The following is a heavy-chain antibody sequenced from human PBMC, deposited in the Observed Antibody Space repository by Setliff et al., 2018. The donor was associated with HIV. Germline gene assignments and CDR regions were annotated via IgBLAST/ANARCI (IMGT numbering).Heavy chain of an antibody. CDR3: ATWDTEDVDTAMVNHY. CDR2: IRYDGSNK. CDR1: GLTFSSYG. D-gene: IGHD5-18*01. J-gene: IGHJ4*02. V-gene: IGHV3-30*02. Sequence: QPGGSLRLSCAASGLTFSSYGMHWVRQAPGKGLEWVAFIRYDGSNKYYADSVKGRFTISRDNSKNTLYLQMNSLRAEDTAVYYCATWDTEDVDTAMVNHYWGQGTLVTVSS.